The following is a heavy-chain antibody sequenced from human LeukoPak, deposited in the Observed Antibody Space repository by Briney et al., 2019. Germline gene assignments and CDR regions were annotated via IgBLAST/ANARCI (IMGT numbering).Heavy chain of an antibody. CDR2: IEKDGSER. CDR1: ASTSRTNC. J-gene: IGHJ5*02. Sequence: PGRSLRLSFAASASTSRTNCMAWAPKPQGKGLEWVATIEKDGSERSYVDSVKGRFTISRDNAKNSLYVQMNSLRGEDTAVYYCAGARGWEFSSWGQGTLVTVSS. V-gene: IGHV3-7*01. CDR3: AGARGWEFSS. D-gene: IGHD1-26*01.